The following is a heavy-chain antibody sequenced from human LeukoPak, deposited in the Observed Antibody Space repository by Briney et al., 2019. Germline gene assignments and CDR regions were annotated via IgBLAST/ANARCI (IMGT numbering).Heavy chain of an antibody. CDR3: ARDLQAGTNAFDI. Sequence: GGSLRLSCAASGFTVSSNYMSWVRQAPGKGLEWVSVIYSGGSTYYADSVEGRFTISRHNSKNTLYLQMNSLRAEDTAVYYCARDLQAGTNAFDIWGQGTMVTVSS. CDR2: IYSGGST. J-gene: IGHJ3*02. CDR1: GFTVSSNY. D-gene: IGHD6-13*01. V-gene: IGHV3-53*04.